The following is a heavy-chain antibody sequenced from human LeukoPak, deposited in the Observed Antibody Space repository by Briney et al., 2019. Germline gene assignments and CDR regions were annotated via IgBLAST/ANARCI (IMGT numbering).Heavy chain of an antibody. Sequence: GGSLRLSCAASGFTFSSYAMSWVRQAPGKGLEWVSAISGSGGSTYYADSVKGRFTISRDNSKNTLYLQMNSLRAEDTAVYYCAKDSGYYYDSSPFDPWGQGTLVTVSS. CDR2: ISGSGGST. V-gene: IGHV3-23*01. J-gene: IGHJ5*02. D-gene: IGHD3-22*01. CDR3: AKDSGYYYDSSPFDP. CDR1: GFTFSSYA.